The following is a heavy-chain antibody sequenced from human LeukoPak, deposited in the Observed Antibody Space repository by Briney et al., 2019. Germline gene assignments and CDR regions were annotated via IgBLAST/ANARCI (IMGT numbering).Heavy chain of an antibody. CDR2: VKGDGRTT. Sequence: PGGSLRLSCAASGLTFSDFSMHWVRQPPGKGLVWVALVKGDGRTTIYADSVKGRFTISRDNAKNTLYLQMNSLRADDSGVYYCATGHSYGYDYWGQGVLVTVSS. CDR3: ATGHSYGYDY. J-gene: IGHJ4*02. CDR1: GLTFSDFS. V-gene: IGHV3-74*01. D-gene: IGHD5-18*01.